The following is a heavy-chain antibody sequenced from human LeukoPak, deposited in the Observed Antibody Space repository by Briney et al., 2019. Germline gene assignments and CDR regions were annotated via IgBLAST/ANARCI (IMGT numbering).Heavy chain of an antibody. Sequence: GGSLRLSCATSGFTFSSYWMTWVRQAPGKGLEWVANIKQDGSEKYYVDSVKSRFTISRDNAKNSLDLQMNSLRAEDTAVYYCFVFGTWFDAWGQGTLVTVSS. J-gene: IGHJ5*02. V-gene: IGHV3-7*01. CDR1: GFTFSSYW. CDR2: IKQDGSEK. CDR3: FVFGTWFDA. D-gene: IGHD3-3*01.